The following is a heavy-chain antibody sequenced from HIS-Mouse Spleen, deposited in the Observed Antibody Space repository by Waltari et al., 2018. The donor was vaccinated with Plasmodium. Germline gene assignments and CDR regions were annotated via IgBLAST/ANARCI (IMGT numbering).Heavy chain of an antibody. J-gene: IGHJ2*01. Sequence: EVQLVESGGGLVKPGGSLRLSCAASGFTFSYYRMNWVRQAPGKGLGWVSASSSSSSYIYYADSVKGRFTISRDNAKNSLYLQMNSLRAEDTAVYYCAREDILTGYYNDYWYFDLWGRGSLVTVSS. CDR3: AREDILTGYYNDYWYFDL. D-gene: IGHD3-9*01. CDR1: GFTFSYYR. CDR2: SSSSSSYI. V-gene: IGHV3-21*01.